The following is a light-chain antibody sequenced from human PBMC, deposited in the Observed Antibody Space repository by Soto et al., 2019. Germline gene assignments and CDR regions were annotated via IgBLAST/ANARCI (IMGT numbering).Light chain of an antibody. Sequence: DIQMTQSPSTLSASVGDRVTITCRASQSISSWLAWYQQKPGKAPKILIYDASSLESGVPSRFSGSGSGTEFTLTISSLQPDDFATYCCQQYNSYSQWTFGQGTKVEFK. CDR2: DAS. V-gene: IGKV1-5*01. CDR1: QSISSW. J-gene: IGKJ1*01. CDR3: QQYNSYSQWT.